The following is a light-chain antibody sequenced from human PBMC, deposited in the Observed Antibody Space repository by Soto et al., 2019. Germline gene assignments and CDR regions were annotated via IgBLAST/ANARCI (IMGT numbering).Light chain of an antibody. CDR1: SSDVGGYNY. CDR3: SAYSTNSPVQ. Sequence: QSVLTQPASVSGSPGQSITISCTGTSSDVGGYNYVSWYQHHPGKAPKLIIYDVSNRPSGVSNRFSASKSDNTASLTISEFQAKDEADFSCSAYSTNSPVQLGGGPKVTVL. J-gene: IGLJ2*01. V-gene: IGLV2-14*03. CDR2: DVS.